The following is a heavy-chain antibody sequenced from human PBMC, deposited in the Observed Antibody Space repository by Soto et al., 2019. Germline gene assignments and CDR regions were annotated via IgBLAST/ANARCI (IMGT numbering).Heavy chain of an antibody. CDR3: ARPHGAMVRGGGWYYGMDV. D-gene: IGHD3-10*01. V-gene: IGHV1-69*06. CDR1: GGTFSSYA. Sequence: SVKVSCKASGGTFSSYAISWVRQAPGQGPEWMGGIIPIFGTANYAQKFQGRVTITADKSTSTAYMELSSLRSEDTAVYYCARPHGAMVRGGGWYYGMDVWGQGTTVTVSS. CDR2: IIPIFGTA. J-gene: IGHJ6*02.